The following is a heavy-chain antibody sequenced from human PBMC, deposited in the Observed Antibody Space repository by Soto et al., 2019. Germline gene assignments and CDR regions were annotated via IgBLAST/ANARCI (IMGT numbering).Heavy chain of an antibody. D-gene: IGHD4-17*01. CDR1: GGSISSGGYY. CDR3: ARAAQSTVTTFVY. V-gene: IGHV4-31*03. J-gene: IGHJ4*02. Sequence: QVQLQESGPGLVKPSQTLSLTCTVSGGSISSGGYYWSWIRQHPGKGLEWIGYIYYSGSTYYNPSLMVRVTISVDTSKSQFSLKLISVTAADTAVYYCARAAQSTVTTFVYCGQGTLVTVSS. CDR2: IYYSGST.